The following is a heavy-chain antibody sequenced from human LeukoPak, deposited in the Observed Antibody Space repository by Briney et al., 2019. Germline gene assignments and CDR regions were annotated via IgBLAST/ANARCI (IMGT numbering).Heavy chain of an antibody. V-gene: IGHV3-66*04. CDR1: GFTVSSNY. Sequence: PGGSLRLSCAASGFTVSSNYMSWVRQAPGKGLEWVSVIYSGGSTYYADSVKGRFTISRDNSKNTLYLQMNSLRAEDTAVYFCARRRAHYYDSSGYYSRPQRAFDIWGQGTMVTVSS. CDR3: ARRRAHYYDSSGYYSRPQRAFDI. CDR2: IYSGGST. D-gene: IGHD3-22*01. J-gene: IGHJ3*02.